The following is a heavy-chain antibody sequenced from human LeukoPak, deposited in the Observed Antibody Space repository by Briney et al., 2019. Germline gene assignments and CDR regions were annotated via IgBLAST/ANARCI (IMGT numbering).Heavy chain of an antibody. V-gene: IGHV3-74*03. CDR3: VRDRVGPDY. D-gene: IGHD1-26*01. CDR2: ITDDATT. Sequence: GGSLRLSCAASGFTFSSAWMHWVRQAPGTGLVWVSRITDDATTTYADAVRGRFTISRDNAKSILYLQMNSLRAEDTAVYYCVRDRVGPDYWGQGTLVTVSS. J-gene: IGHJ4*02. CDR1: GFTFSSAW.